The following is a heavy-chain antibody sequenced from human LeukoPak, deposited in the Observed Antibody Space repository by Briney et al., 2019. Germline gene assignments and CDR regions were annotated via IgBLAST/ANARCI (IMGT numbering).Heavy chain of an antibody. V-gene: IGHV1-46*01. CDR2: INPSGGST. CDR3: ASSSSYYFGFDP. Sequence: ASVKVSCKASGYTFTSYHMHWVRQAPGQGLEWMGIINPSGGSTSYAQKFQGRVTMTRDMSTSTVYMELSSLRSEDTAVYYCASSSSYYFGFDPWGQGTLVTVSS. D-gene: IGHD2/OR15-2a*01. CDR1: GYTFTSYH. J-gene: IGHJ5*02.